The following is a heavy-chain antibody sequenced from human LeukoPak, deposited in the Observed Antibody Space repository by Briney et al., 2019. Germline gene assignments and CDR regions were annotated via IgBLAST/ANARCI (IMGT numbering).Heavy chain of an antibody. J-gene: IGHJ3*02. V-gene: IGHV4-59*01. CDR2: IYYSGST. Sequence: SSETLSLTCTVSGVSISSYYWSWIRQPPGKGLEWIGYIYYSGSTNYNASLKSRVTISADTSKNQFSLKLSSVTAADTAVYYCARDLRERSSWYFAFDIWGQGTMVTVSS. CDR1: GVSISSYY. CDR3: ARDLRERSSWYFAFDI. D-gene: IGHD6-13*01.